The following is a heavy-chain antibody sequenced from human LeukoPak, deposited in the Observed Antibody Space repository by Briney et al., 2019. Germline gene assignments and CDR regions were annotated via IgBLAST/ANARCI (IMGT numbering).Heavy chain of an antibody. CDR1: GFTFSSYW. CDR2: IKQDGSEK. D-gene: IGHD5-12*01. Sequence: PGGSLRLSCAASGFTFSSYWMSWVRQAPGKGLEWVANIKQDGSEKYYVDSVKGRFTISRDNAKNSLYLQMNSLRAEDTAVYYCASEGVATIQEERDAFDIWGQGTMVTVSS. V-gene: IGHV3-7*01. CDR3: ASEGVATIQEERDAFDI. J-gene: IGHJ3*02.